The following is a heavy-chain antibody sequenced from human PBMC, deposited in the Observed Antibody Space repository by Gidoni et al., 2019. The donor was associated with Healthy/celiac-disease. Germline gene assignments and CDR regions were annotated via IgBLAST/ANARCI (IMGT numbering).Heavy chain of an antibody. CDR3: ARYNSFDY. V-gene: IGHV3-21*01. D-gene: IGHD1-20*01. CDR2: ISMCSSYI. CDR1: GFTVSSYS. Sequence: EVQLVEAGGGLFKPGGSLRRSCAASGFTVSSYSMHGVRQAPGTELEWVSPISMCSSYIYYADSVKGLFTISRDNAKNSLYLQMNSLRAEDTAVYYCARYNSFDYWGQGTLVTVSS. J-gene: IGHJ4*02.